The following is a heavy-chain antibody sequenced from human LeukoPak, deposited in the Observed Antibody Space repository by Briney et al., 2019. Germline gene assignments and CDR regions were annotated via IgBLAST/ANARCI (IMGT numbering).Heavy chain of an antibody. D-gene: IGHD2-2*03. CDR1: GFTFSDYS. CDR3: ARWIDGFDV. J-gene: IGHJ3*01. CDR2: ITSGGGSI. Sequence: GGSLRLSCAASGFTFSDYSLSWIRQSPGKGLEWISYITSGGGSIFYADFVEGRFTISRDNAENSLYLQLNSLRDEDTAVYYCARWIDGFDVWGQGTMVTVSS. V-gene: IGHV3-11*01.